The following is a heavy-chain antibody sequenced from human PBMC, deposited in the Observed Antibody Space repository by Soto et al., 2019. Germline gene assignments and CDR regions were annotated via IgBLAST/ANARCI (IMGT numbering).Heavy chain of an antibody. CDR1: GCSISSGGYS. CDR3: ARVPTP. J-gene: IGHJ5*02. V-gene: IGHV4-30-2*01. Sequence: SETLSLTCAFSGCSISSGGYSWSWIRQPPGKGLEWIGYIYHSGSTYYNPSLKSQVTISVDRSKNQFSLKLNSMTAADTAVYYCARVPTPWGQGTLVTVSS. CDR2: IYHSGST.